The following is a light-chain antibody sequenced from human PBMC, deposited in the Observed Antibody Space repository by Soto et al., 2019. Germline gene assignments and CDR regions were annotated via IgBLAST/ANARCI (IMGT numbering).Light chain of an antibody. CDR3: QQANSFPWT. J-gene: IGKJ1*01. CDR2: GAS. CDR1: QGISSW. Sequence: DIQMTQSPSSVSASVGDRVTITCRASQGISSWLVWYQQKPGKAPKLLIYGASSLQSGVPSRFSGSGYGTYVTLTSASLQPEDFASYYCQQANSFPWTFGQGTKVEIK. V-gene: IGKV1-12*01.